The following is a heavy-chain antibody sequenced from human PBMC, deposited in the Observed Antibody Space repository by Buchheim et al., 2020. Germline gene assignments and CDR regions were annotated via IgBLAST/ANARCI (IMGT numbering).Heavy chain of an antibody. D-gene: IGHD1-7*01. CDR2: ISGSGGTT. CDR1: GFTFSSSA. CDR3: AKDSWNSLFDY. J-gene: IGHJ4*02. Sequence: EVQLLESGGGLVQPGGSLRFSCAASGFTFSSSAMSWVRQAPGRGLEWVSAISGSGGTTYYADSVKGRFTISRDNSKNPLDVQMNSLRAEDTAVYYCAKDSWNSLFDYWGQGTL. V-gene: IGHV3-23*01.